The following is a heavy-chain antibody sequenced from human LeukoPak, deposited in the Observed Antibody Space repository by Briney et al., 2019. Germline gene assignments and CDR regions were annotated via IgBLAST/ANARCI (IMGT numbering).Heavy chain of an antibody. J-gene: IGHJ4*02. CDR2: IHYSGSA. D-gene: IGHD4-23*01. CDR1: GGSVSSGSYY. Sequence: SQTLSLTCTVSGGSVSSGSYYWSWIRQPPGRGLEWIAYIHYSGSAAYNPSLKSRVTISRDMSTNQFSLKMTSVTAADTAVYFCARDMGAPDYGSYSVDYWGQGTLVTVSS. V-gene: IGHV4-61*01. CDR3: ARDMGAPDYGSYSVDY.